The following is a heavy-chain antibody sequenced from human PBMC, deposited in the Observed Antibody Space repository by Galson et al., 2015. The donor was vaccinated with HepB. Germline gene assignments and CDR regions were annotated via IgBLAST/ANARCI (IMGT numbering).Heavy chain of an antibody. CDR1: GFTFSSYS. CDR2: ISSSSSYI. J-gene: IGHJ6*02. D-gene: IGHD6-13*01. V-gene: IGHV3-21*01. CDR3: ARDWSPAAGIYYYYYYGMDV. Sequence: SLRLSCAASGFTFSSYSMNWVRQAPGKGLEWVSSISSSSSYIYYADSVKGRFTISRENAKNSLYLQMNSLRAEDTAVYYCARDWSPAAGIYYYYYYGMDVWGQGTTVTVSS.